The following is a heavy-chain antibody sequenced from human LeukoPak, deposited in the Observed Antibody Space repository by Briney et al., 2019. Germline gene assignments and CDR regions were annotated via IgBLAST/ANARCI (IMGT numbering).Heavy chain of an antibody. CDR3: ATLSQNWFDP. V-gene: IGHV1-24*01. CDR1: GYTLTELS. CDR2: FDPEDGET. Sequence: GASVKVSCKVSGYTLTELSMHWVRQAPGEGLEWMGGFDPEDGETIYAQKFQGRVTMTEDTSTDTAYMELSSLRSEGTAVSYCATLSQNWFDPWGQGTLVTVSS. J-gene: IGHJ5*02.